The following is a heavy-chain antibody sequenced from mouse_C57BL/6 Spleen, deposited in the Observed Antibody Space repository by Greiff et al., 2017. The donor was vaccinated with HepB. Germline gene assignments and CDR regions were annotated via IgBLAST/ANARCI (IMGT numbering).Heavy chain of an antibody. J-gene: IGHJ4*01. CDR2: IWSDGST. Sequence: QVQLKESGPGLVAPSQSLSITCTVSGFSLTSYGVHWVRQPPGKGLEWLVVIWSDGSTTYNSALKSRLSISKDNSKSQVFLKMNSLQTDDTAMYYCARDRSSYYYAMDYWGQGTSVTVSS. D-gene: IGHD1-3*01. V-gene: IGHV2-6*03. CDR3: ARDRSSYYYAMDY. CDR1: GFSLTSYG.